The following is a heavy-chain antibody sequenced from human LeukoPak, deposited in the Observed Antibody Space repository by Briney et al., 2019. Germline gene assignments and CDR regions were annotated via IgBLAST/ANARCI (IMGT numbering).Heavy chain of an antibody. J-gene: IGHJ4*02. CDR3: TKDAGYCGVDCYLGPCDY. Sequence: GGSLRLSCAVSGFTFSTYVMTWVRQVPGKGLEWVSSISGSGGRTYYADSVKGRFTISRDNSKNTVYLQVNSLRAEDTAVYYCTKDAGYCGVDCYLGPCDYWGQGTLVTVSS. V-gene: IGHV3-23*01. CDR1: GFTFSTYV. D-gene: IGHD2-21*01. CDR2: ISGSGGRT.